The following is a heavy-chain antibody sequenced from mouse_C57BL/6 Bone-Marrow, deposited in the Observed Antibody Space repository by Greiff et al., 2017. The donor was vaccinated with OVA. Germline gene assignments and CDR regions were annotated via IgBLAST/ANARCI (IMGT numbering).Heavy chain of an antibody. V-gene: IGHV1-69*01. Sequence: QVQLKESGAELVMPGASVKLSCKASGYTFTSYWMHWVKQRPGQGLEWIGEIDPSDSYTNYNQKFKGKSTLTVDKSSSTAYMQLSSLTSEDSAVYYCARKGAPYFDYWGQGTTLTVSS. CDR2: IDPSDSYT. J-gene: IGHJ2*01. CDR3: ARKGAPYFDY. CDR1: GYTFTSYW.